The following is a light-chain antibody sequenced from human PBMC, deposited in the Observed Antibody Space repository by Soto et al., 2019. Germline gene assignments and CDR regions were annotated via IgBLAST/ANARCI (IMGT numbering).Light chain of an antibody. CDR1: QTSSSNY. V-gene: IGKV3-20*01. CDR2: GIS. CDR3: QQFSSYPLT. Sequence: LPHGRRATLSFRASQTSSSNYFAWYQQKPGQAPRLLIYGISTRATGIPDRFSGSGSGTDFTLTISRLEPEDFAVYYCQQFSSYPLTFGGGTKVDIK. J-gene: IGKJ4*01.